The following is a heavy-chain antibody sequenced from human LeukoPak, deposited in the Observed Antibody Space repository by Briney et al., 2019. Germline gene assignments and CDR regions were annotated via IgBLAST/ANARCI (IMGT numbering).Heavy chain of an antibody. CDR2: IYYSGST. CDR1: GGSISSGGYS. CDR3: ARGSTYYSDSSGYSRGFDY. Sequence: SETLSLTCAVSGGSISSGGYSWSWIRQPPGKGLEWLGYIYYSGSTNYNPSLKSRVTISVDTSKNQFSLKLTSVTAADTAVYYCARGSTYYSDSSGYSRGFDYWGQGTLVTVSS. D-gene: IGHD3-22*01. J-gene: IGHJ4*02. V-gene: IGHV4-61*08.